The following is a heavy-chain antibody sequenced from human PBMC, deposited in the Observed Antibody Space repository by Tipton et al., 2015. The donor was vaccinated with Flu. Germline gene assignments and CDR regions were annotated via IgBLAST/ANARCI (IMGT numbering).Heavy chain of an antibody. CDR3: ARDGAVAGTDY. CDR1: GYRFTSYK. Sequence: QLVQSGAEVRKPGAPVRVSCKASGYRFTSYKVHWVRQAPGQGLEWMGIINPSGGSTSFAHKFQGRVTMTRDTSTSTVYMELSSLRSEDTAAYYCARDGAVAGTDYWGQGTLVTVSS. J-gene: IGHJ4*02. CDR2: INPSGGST. D-gene: IGHD6-13*01. V-gene: IGHV1-46*01.